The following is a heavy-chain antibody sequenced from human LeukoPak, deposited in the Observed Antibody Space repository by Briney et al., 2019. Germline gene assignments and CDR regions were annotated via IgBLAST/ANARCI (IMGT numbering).Heavy chain of an antibody. D-gene: IGHD1/OR15-1a*01. Sequence: PSETLSLTCTVSGGSISSYYWSWIRQPPGKGLEWIGYIYNRGSTNYNPSLKSRVTISVDTSKNQFSLKLSSVTAADTAVYYCARVNWNRVGTNYYGMDVWGQGTTVTVSS. V-gene: IGHV4-59*01. CDR3: ARVNWNRVGTNYYGMDV. CDR2: IYNRGST. J-gene: IGHJ6*02. CDR1: GGSISSYY.